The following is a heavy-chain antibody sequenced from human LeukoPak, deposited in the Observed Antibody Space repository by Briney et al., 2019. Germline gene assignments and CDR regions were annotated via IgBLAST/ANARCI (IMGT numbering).Heavy chain of an antibody. CDR2: ISSSSSTI. V-gene: IGHV3-48*01. Sequence: GGSLRHSCAASGFTFSSYEMNWVRQAPGKGLEWVSYISSSSSTIYYADSVKGRFTISRDNAKNSLYLQMNSLRAEDTAVYYCARDSPARYYYYMDVWGKGTTVTVSS. CDR3: ARDSPARYYYYMDV. D-gene: IGHD2-2*01. CDR1: GFTFSSYE. J-gene: IGHJ6*03.